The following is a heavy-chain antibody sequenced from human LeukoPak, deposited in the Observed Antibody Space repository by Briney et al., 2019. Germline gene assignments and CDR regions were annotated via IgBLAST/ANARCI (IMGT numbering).Heavy chain of an antibody. Sequence: GASVKVSCKASGYTFTSYYMHWVRQAPGQGLEWMGIINPSGGSTSYAQKFQGRVTMTRDTSTSTVYMELSSLRSEDTAVYYCARTVYYDSSVYYSGSDAFDIGGQGKMATVFS. V-gene: IGHV1-46*01. J-gene: IGHJ3*02. D-gene: IGHD3-22*01. CDR3: ARTVYYDSSVYYSGSDAFDI. CDR2: INPSGGST. CDR1: GYTFTSYY.